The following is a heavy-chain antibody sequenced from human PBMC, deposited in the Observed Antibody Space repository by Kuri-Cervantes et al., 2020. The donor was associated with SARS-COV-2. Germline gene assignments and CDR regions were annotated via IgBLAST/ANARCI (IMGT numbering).Heavy chain of an antibody. D-gene: IGHD3-3*01. CDR1: GFILSSYG. Sequence: GESLKISCVASGFILSSYGMQWVRQAPGKGLEWVAVISYDGSNKYYADSVKGRFTISRDNSKNTLYLQMNSLRAEDTAVYYCAKVAKYYDFWSGPSAAYYFDYWGQGTLVTVSS. J-gene: IGHJ4*02. CDR3: AKVAKYYDFWSGPSAAYYFDY. CDR2: ISYDGSNK. V-gene: IGHV3-30*18.